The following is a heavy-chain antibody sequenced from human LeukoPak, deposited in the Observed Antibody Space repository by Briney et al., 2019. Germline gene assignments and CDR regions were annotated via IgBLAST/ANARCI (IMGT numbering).Heavy chain of an antibody. V-gene: IGHV4-59*12. CDR3: ASGYCSGGSCYPDY. J-gene: IGHJ4*02. CDR1: GGSISSYY. Sequence: SETLSLTCTVSGGSISSYYWSWIRQPPGKGLEWIGYIYYSGSTNYNPSLKSRVTISVHTSKNQFSLRLSSVTAADTAVYYCASGYCSGGSCYPDYWGQGTLVTVSS. CDR2: IYYSGST. D-gene: IGHD2-15*01.